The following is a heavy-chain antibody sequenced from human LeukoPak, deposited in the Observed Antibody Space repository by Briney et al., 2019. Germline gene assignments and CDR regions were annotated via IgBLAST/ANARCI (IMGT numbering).Heavy chain of an antibody. J-gene: IGHJ4*02. CDR2: IYYSGST. Sequence: SETLTLTCTVSGGSISSSSYYWGWIRQPPGKGLEWIGSIYYSGSTYYNPSLKSRVTISVDTSKNQFSLKLSSVTAADTAVYYCARDRYSYGYDYWGQGTLVTVSS. D-gene: IGHD5-18*01. CDR1: GGSISSSSYY. CDR3: ARDRYSYGYDY. V-gene: IGHV4-39*07.